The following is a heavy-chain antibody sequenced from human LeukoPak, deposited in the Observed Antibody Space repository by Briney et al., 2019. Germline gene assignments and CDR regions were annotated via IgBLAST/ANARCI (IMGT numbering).Heavy chain of an antibody. CDR1: GVSISSYY. Sequence: AETLTLTCTASGVSISSYYWSWLRQPPGKGLEWLGYIYYSGSTNYNPSLKRRVTISVDTSKSQFSLKLSSVTGADTAVYYCARVGSYCDFWRVYYYYMDVWGKGTTVTVSS. V-gene: IGHV4-59*01. CDR2: IYYSGST. CDR3: ARVGSYCDFWRVYYYYMDV. D-gene: IGHD3-3*01. J-gene: IGHJ6*03.